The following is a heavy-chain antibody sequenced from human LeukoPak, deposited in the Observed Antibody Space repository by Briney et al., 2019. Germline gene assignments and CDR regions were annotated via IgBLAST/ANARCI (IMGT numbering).Heavy chain of an antibody. CDR1: GYTFTGYY. CDR2: INPNSGGT. Sequence: ASVKVSCKASGYTFTGYYMHRVRQAPGQGLEWMGWINPNSGGTNYAQKFQGRVTMTRDTSISTAYMELSRLRSDDTAVYYCARDRELNNGSPAFDIWGQGTMVTVSS. CDR3: ARDRELNNGSPAFDI. J-gene: IGHJ3*02. V-gene: IGHV1-2*02. D-gene: IGHD1-26*01.